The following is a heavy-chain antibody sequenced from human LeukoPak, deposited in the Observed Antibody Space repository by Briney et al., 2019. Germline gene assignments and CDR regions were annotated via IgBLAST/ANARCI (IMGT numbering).Heavy chain of an antibody. D-gene: IGHD3-10*01. J-gene: IGHJ4*02. CDR1: GYTFTSYD. V-gene: IGHV1-8*01. CDR2: MNPNSGNT. Sequence: ASVTVSCKASGYTFTSYDINWVRQAPGQGLEWMGWMNPNSGNTGYAQKFQGRVTMTRNTSISTAYMELSSLRSEDTAVYYCARGTRPMVRGVKKPYYFDYWGQGTLVTVSS. CDR3: ARGTRPMVRGVKKPYYFDY.